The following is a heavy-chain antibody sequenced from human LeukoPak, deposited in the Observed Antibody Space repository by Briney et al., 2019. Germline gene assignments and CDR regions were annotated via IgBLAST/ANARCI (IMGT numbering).Heavy chain of an antibody. D-gene: IGHD3-10*01. Sequence: PGGSLRLSCAASGFTFGSYAMHWVRQAPGKGLEWVAVISYDGSNKYYADSVKGRFTISRDNSKNTLYLQMNSLRAEDTAVYYCARDTYGSGSYYNAPLDYWGQGILVTASS. J-gene: IGHJ4*02. CDR3: ARDTYGSGSYYNAPLDY. V-gene: IGHV3-30*04. CDR1: GFTFGSYA. CDR2: ISYDGSNK.